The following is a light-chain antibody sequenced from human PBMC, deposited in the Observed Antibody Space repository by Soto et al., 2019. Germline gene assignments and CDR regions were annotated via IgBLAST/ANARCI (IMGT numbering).Light chain of an antibody. J-gene: IGKJ2*01. V-gene: IGKV4-1*01. Sequence: DIVMTQSPDSLTVSLGERATINCKSSQSVLYSSNNKNYLAWYQQKPGQPPKLLIYWASTRESGVPDRFSGSGSGTDFTLTISSLQAEDVAVYYCQHYYTPPYTFGQGTKLRSN. CDR1: QSVLYSSNNKNY. CDR2: WAS. CDR3: QHYYTPPYT.